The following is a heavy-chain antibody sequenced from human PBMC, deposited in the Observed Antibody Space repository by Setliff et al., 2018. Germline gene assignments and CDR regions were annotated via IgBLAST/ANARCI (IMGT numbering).Heavy chain of an antibody. Sequence: SVKVSCKASGGTFSNYCISWVRQAPGQGLEWMGGIMPKFGTPNRSQKFQGRVTITADESTSTAYMELSSLRSEDTAVYYCARGVPRVSSWSDYYYYMDVWGKGTTVTVSS. J-gene: IGHJ6*03. D-gene: IGHD6-6*01. CDR3: ARGVPRVSSWSDYYYYMDV. V-gene: IGHV1-69*13. CDR2: IMPKFGTP. CDR1: GGTFSNYC.